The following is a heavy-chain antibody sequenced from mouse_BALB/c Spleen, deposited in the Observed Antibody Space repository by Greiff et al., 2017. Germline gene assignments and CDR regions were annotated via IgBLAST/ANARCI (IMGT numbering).Heavy chain of an antibody. D-gene: IGHD1-1*01. CDR2: INPSNGRT. Sequence: QVQLQQPGAELVKPGASVKLSCKASGYTFTSYWMHWVKQRPGQGLEWIGEINPSNGRTNYNEKFKSKATLTVDKSSSTAYMQLSSLTSEDSAVYYCARPLYYGGGWFAYWGQGTLVTVSA. CDR1: GYTFTSYW. J-gene: IGHJ3*01. V-gene: IGHV1S81*02. CDR3: ARPLYYGGGWFAY.